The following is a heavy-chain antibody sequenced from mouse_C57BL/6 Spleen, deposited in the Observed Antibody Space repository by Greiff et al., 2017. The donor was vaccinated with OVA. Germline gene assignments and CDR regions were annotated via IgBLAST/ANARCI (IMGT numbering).Heavy chain of an antibody. Sequence: VQLQQSGAELVRPGASVTLSCKASGNTFTDYEMHWVKQTPVHGMEWIGAIDPETGGTAYKQKFKGKAILTADKSSSTAYMELRSLTSEDSAVYYCTRDYGSSYYFDYWGQGTTLTVSS. J-gene: IGHJ2*01. V-gene: IGHV1-15*01. CDR3: TRDYGSSYYFDY. CDR1: GNTFTDYE. CDR2: IDPETGGT. D-gene: IGHD1-1*01.